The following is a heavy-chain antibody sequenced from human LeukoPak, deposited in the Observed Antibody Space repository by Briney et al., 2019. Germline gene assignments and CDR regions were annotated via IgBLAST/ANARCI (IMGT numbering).Heavy chain of an antibody. Sequence: GASVKVSCKASGYTFTGYYMHWVRQAPGQGLEWMGWINPNSGGTNYAQKFQGRVTMTRDTSISTAYMELSRLRSDDTAVYYCARDFGSYGDYPKGYYYYYYMDVWGKGTTVTVSS. J-gene: IGHJ6*03. CDR2: INPNSGGT. V-gene: IGHV1-2*02. D-gene: IGHD4-17*01. CDR1: GYTFTGYY. CDR3: ARDFGSYGDYPKGYYYYYYMDV.